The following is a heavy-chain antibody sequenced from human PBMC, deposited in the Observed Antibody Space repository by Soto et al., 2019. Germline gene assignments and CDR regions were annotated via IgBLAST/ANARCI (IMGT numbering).Heavy chain of an antibody. CDR1: GYTFTSYW. CDR3: ATRANSHAYFHF. V-gene: IGHV5-51*01. Sequence: PGVSLKISCKGSGYTFTSYWIGWVRQTPGKGLEWMGLIYPGDSDTRYSPSFQGQVTISADKSASTAYLQWSSLKASDTALYYCATRANSHAYFHFWGQGTLVTVSS. CDR2: IYPGDSDT. J-gene: IGHJ4*02. D-gene: IGHD1-26*01.